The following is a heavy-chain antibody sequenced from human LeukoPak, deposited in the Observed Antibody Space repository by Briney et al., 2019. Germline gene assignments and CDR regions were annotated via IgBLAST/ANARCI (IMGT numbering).Heavy chain of an antibody. CDR3: ARGPTYQPIDY. CDR2: THYSGTT. Sequence: SETLSLTCTVSGGSISSSNYYWGWIRQPPGKGLEWIASTHYSGTTYYNPSLKSRVTISVDTSKNHFSLKLSSVTAADTAVYYCARGPTYQPIDYWGQGTLVTVSS. CDR1: GGSISSSNYY. D-gene: IGHD2-2*01. V-gene: IGHV4-39*02. J-gene: IGHJ4*02.